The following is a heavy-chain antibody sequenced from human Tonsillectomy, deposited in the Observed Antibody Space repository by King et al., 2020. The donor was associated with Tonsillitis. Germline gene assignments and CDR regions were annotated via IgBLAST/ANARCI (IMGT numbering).Heavy chain of an antibody. CDR3: AYGMSWPNKKFDY. CDR1: GFTFSSYT. CDR2: ISSSRYI. J-gene: IGHJ4*02. Sequence: VQLVESGGGLVKPGGSLRLSCAASGFTFSSYTMNWVRQAPGKGLEWVSSISSSRYIFYADSVKGRFTISRDHAKNSLSLQMNSLRAEDTAVYYCAYGMSWPNKKFDYWGQGTLVTVSS. D-gene: IGHD3-10*01. V-gene: IGHV3-21*01.